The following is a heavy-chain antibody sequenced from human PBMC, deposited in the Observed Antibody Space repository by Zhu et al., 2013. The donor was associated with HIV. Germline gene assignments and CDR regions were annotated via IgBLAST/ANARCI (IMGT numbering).Heavy chain of an antibody. CDR2: ISSSGSTI. D-gene: IGHD3-10*01. CDR1: GFTFSSYE. V-gene: IGHV3-48*03. CDR3: ARDGGGTTGERRGYYFDY. Sequence: EVQLVESGGGLVQPGGSLRLSCAASGFTFSSYEMNWVRQAPGKGLEWVSYISSSGSTIYYADSVKGRFTISRDNAKNSLYLQMNSLRAEDTAVYYCARDGGGTTGERRGYYFDYVGPGNPGHRLL. J-gene: IGHJ4*02.